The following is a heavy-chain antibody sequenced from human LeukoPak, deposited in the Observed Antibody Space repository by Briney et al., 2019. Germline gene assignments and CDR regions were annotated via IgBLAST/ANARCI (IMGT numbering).Heavy chain of an antibody. CDR3: ATDLVAVAGTDAFDI. D-gene: IGHD6-19*01. CDR2: FDPEDGET. CDR1: GYTLTELS. J-gene: IGHJ3*02. V-gene: IGHV1-24*01. Sequence: ASVKVSCKVSGYTLTELSMHWVRQAPGKGLEWMGGFDPEDGETIYAQKFQDRVTMTEDTSTDTAYMELSSLRSEDTAVYYCATDLVAVAGTDAFDIWGQGTMVTVSS.